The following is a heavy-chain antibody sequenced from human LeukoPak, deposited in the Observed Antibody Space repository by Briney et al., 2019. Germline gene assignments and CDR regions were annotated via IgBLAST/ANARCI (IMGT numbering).Heavy chain of an antibody. J-gene: IGHJ4*02. D-gene: IGHD5-18*01. CDR3: TRPGYSYGEVAGY. CDR2: IRSKANSYAT. CDR1: GFTFSGSA. V-gene: IGHV3-73*01. Sequence: PGGSLRLSCAASGFTFSGSAMHWVRQASGKGLEWVGRIRSKANSYATAYAASVKGRFTISRDDSKNTAYLQMNSLKTEDTAVYYCTRPGYSYGEVAGYWGQGTLVTVSS.